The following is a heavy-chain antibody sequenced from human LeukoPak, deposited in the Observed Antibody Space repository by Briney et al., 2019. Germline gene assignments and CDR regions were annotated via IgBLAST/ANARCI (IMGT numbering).Heavy chain of an antibody. Sequence: SETLSLTCTLSGGSISSYYWSWIRQPPGKGREWIGYISYSGSTNCNPSLKSRVTISVDTFKNQFSLKLSAVTAADTAVYYCARGNTAMATRYYFDYWGQGTLVSVSS. D-gene: IGHD5-18*01. V-gene: IGHV4-59*01. J-gene: IGHJ4*02. CDR1: GGSISSYY. CDR3: ARGNTAMATRYYFDY. CDR2: ISYSGST.